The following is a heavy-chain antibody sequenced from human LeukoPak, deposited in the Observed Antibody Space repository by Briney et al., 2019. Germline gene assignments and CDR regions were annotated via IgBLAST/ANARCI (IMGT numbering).Heavy chain of an antibody. CDR1: GFSFSSSA. CDR2: INAGGGST. Sequence: GGSLRLSCAASGFSFSSSAMSWVRQAPGKGLEWVSTINAGGGSTYYADSVQGRFTISRDNAENTLYMRMNSLRPEDTAVYYCARGYYSSSRFDSWGQGTLVTVSS. V-gene: IGHV3-23*01. D-gene: IGHD6-13*01. CDR3: ARGYYSSSRFDS. J-gene: IGHJ4*02.